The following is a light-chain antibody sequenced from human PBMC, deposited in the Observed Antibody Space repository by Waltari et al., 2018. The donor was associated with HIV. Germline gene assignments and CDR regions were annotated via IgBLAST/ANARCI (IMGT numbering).Light chain of an antibody. V-gene: IGLV1-51*01. J-gene: IGLJ2*01. CDR3: GAWDSSLSVVV. Sequence: QSVLTQPPSGSAAPGQKITLSCSGSSSNLGNNYVSWYQQLPGAAPKVFIYDNNKRPSGIPDRFSGSKSGTSATLGITGLQTGDEADYYCGAWDSSLSVVVFGGGTKVTVL. CDR1: SSNLGNNY. CDR2: DNN.